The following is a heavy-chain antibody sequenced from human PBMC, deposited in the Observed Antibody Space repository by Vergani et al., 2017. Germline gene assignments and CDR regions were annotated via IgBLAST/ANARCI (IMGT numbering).Heavy chain of an antibody. CDR1: GCTFSSYG. Sequence: QVQLVESGGGVVQPGRSLRLSCAASGCTFSSYGMHWVRQAPGKGLEWVAVIWYDGSNKYYADSVKGRFTISRDNSKNTLYLQMNSLRAEDTAVYYCARVGGIAAQTPTNYYYYYYMDVWGKGTTVTVSS. J-gene: IGHJ6*03. V-gene: IGHV3-33*01. CDR2: IWYDGSNK. D-gene: IGHD6-13*01. CDR3: ARVGGIAAQTPTNYYYYYYMDV.